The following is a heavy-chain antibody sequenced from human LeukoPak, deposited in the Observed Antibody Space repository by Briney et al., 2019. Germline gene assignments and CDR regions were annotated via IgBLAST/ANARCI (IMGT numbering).Heavy chain of an antibody. CDR3: ARSHDYTNYVAP. CDR1: GYTFAAFH. D-gene: IGHD4-11*01. CDR2: INPNGGGT. V-gene: IGHV1-2*02. Sequence: ASVKASCKASGYTFAAFHIHWVRQAPGQGLEWMGWINPNGGGTIYAPKFQGRVTMTRDTSITTAYMELNSLRSDDTAVYYCARSHDYTNYVAPWGQGTLVTVSS. J-gene: IGHJ5*02.